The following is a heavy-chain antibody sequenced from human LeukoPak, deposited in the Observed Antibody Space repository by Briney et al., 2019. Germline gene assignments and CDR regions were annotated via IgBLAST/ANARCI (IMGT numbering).Heavy chain of an antibody. D-gene: IGHD3-16*01. J-gene: IGHJ5*02. CDR3: ARITTGGYNWFDP. CDR2: IYYSGST. CDR1: GGSISSYY. Sequence: SETLSLTCTVSGGSISSYYWSWIRQPPGKGLEWIGYIYYSGSTNYNPSLKSRVTISVDTSKNQFSLKLSSVTAADTAVYYCARITTGGYNWFDPWGQGTLVTVSS. V-gene: IGHV4-59*01.